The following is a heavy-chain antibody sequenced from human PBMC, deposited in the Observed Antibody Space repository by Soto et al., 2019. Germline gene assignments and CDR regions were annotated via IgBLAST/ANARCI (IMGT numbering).Heavy chain of an antibody. CDR3: ARVLVVVPGAFDI. D-gene: IGHD3-16*02. CDR2: IIPILGIA. Sequence: ASVKVSCKASGGTFSSYTISWVRQAPGQGLEWMGRIIPILGIANYAQKFQGRVTITADKSTSTAYMELSSLRSEDTAVYYCARVLVVVPGAFDIWGQGTMVTVSS. V-gene: IGHV1-69*02. CDR1: GGTFSSYT. J-gene: IGHJ3*02.